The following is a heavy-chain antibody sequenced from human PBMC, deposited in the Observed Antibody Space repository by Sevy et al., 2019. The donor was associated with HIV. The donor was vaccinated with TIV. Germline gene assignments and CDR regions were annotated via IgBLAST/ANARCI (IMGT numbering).Heavy chain of an antibody. Sequence: GGSLRLSCAVSGSSFSHSYMHWVRQSPGKGLMWVSRVNSDGLITTYADSVKGRFTISRDNARHTVYLQMNSLRADDTAVYYCANSAYYYDSSVYNRAPGYWGRGTLVTVSS. V-gene: IGHV3-74*01. CDR2: VNSDGLIT. CDR1: GSSFSHSY. D-gene: IGHD3-22*01. CDR3: ANSAYYYDSSVYNRAPGY. J-gene: IGHJ4*02.